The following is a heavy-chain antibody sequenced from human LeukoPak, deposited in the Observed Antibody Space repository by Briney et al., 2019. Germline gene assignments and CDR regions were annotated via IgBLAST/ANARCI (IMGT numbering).Heavy chain of an antibody. CDR1: GFTFSSYS. V-gene: IGHV3-21*04. CDR2: ISSSSSYI. CDR3: AKGPYSSGWYSFFDY. Sequence: PGGSLRLSCAASGFTFSSYSMNWVRQAPGKGLEWVSSISSSSSYIYYADSVKGRFTISRDNAKNSLYLQMNSLRAEDMALYYCAKGPYSSGWYSFFDYWGQGTLVTVSS. D-gene: IGHD6-19*01. J-gene: IGHJ4*02.